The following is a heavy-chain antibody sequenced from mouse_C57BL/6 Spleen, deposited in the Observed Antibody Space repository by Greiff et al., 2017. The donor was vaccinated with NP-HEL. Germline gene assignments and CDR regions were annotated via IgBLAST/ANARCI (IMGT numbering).Heavy chain of an antibody. J-gene: IGHJ3*01. V-gene: IGHV1-59*01. D-gene: IGHD3-3*01. CDR1: GYTFTSYW. CDR3: ARGGGRGAWFAY. Sequence: QVQLKQPGAELVRPGTSVKLSCKASGYTFTSYWMHWVKQRPGQGLEWIGVIDPSDSYTNYNQKFKGKATLTVDTSSSTAYMQLSSLTSEDSAVYYCARGGGRGAWFAYWGQGTLVTVSA. CDR2: IDPSDSYT.